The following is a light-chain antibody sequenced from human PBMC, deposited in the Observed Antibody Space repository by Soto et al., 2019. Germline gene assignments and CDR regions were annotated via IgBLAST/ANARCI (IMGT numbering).Light chain of an antibody. V-gene: IGLV2-14*01. CDR1: SSDVGGYNY. CDR2: EVS. J-gene: IGLJ1*01. CDR3: SSYTSSSTDV. Sequence: ALTQPASVSWSPGQPITISCTGTSSDVGGYNYVSWYQQHPGKAPKLMIYEVSNRPSGVSNRFSGSKSGNTASLTISGLHAEDEADYYCSSYTSSSTDVFGTGTKVTVL.